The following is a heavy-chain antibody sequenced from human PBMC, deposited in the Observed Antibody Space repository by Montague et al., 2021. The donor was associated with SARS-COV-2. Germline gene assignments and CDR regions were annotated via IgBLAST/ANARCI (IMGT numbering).Heavy chain of an antibody. V-gene: IGHV3-48*03. D-gene: IGHD2-15*01. CDR1: GFTFSSYE. CDR3: AATSGDIVVVVAAYYGMDV. Sequence: SLRLSCAASGFTFSSYEMNWVRQAPGKGLEWVSYISSSGSTIYYADSVKGRFTISRDNAKNSLYRQMNSLRAEDTAVYYCAATSGDIVVVVAAYYGMDVWGQGTTVTVSS. CDR2: ISSSGSTI. J-gene: IGHJ6*02.